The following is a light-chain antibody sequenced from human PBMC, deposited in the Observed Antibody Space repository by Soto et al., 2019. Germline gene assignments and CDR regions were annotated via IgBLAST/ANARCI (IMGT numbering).Light chain of an antibody. CDR2: EVR. V-gene: IGLV2-8*01. CDR1: SSDVGAYNF. Sequence: QSALTQPPSASGSAGQSVTISCTGTSSDVGAYNFVSWYQQHPYKAPKLIIYEVRKRPSGVPDRFSGSKSGNTASLTVSGLPAEDEAEYYCLSLHGHSPYVFGTGTKLTVL. J-gene: IGLJ1*01. CDR3: LSLHGHSPYV.